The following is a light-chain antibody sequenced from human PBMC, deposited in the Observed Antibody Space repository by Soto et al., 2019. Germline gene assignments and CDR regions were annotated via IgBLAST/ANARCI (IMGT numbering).Light chain of an antibody. V-gene: IGKV1D-16*01. Sequence: DIQMTQSPSSLSASVGDRVTMTCRASQGISSWLAWYQQKPGKAPKLLIYAASSLQSGVPSRFSGSGSGTDFTLTISSLQSEDFAVYYCQQYNNGPSLTFGGGTKVDIK. CDR2: AAS. J-gene: IGKJ4*01. CDR3: QQYNNGPSLT. CDR1: QGISSW.